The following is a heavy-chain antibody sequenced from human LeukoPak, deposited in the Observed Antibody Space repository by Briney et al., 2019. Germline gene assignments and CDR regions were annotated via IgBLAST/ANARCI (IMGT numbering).Heavy chain of an antibody. CDR3: AKAPTSNQWLVYDYYYGMDV. CDR2: ISYDGSNK. CDR1: GFTFSSYS. D-gene: IGHD6-19*01. J-gene: IGHJ6*02. Sequence: GGSLRLSCAASGFTFSSYSMHWVRQAPGKGLEWVAVISYDGSNKYYADSVKGRFTISRDNSKNTLYLQMNSLRAEDTAVYYCAKAPTSNQWLVYDYYYGMDVWGQGTTVTVSS. V-gene: IGHV3-30*18.